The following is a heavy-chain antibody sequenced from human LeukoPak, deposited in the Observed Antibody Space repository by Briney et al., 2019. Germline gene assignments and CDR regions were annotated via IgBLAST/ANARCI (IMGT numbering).Heavy chain of an antibody. CDR2: INHSRST. J-gene: IGHJ5*02. CDR3: ARVTITMVRGVRAPRHNWFDP. D-gene: IGHD3-10*01. V-gene: IGHV4-34*01. Sequence: SETLSLTCAVYGGSFSGYYWSWIRQPPGKGLEWIGEINHSRSTNYNPSLKRRVTISVDTSKNQFSLKLSSVTAADTAVYYCARVTITMVRGVRAPRHNWFDPWGQGTLVTVSS. CDR1: GGSFSGYY.